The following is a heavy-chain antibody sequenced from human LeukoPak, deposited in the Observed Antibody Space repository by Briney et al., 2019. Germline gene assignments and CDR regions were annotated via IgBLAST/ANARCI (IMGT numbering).Heavy chain of an antibody. CDR2: ISYDGSNK. Sequence: GGSLRLSCVASGFTFSSYGMHWVRQAPGKGLEWVAVISYDGSNKYYADSVKGRFTISRDNSKNTLYLQMNSLRAEDTAVYYCAKDRYDSSEGWIDYWGQGTLVTVSS. CDR3: AKDRYDSSEGWIDY. V-gene: IGHV3-30*18. D-gene: IGHD3-22*01. J-gene: IGHJ4*02. CDR1: GFTFSSYG.